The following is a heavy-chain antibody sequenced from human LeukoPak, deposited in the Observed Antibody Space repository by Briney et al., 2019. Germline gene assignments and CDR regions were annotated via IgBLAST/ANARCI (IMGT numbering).Heavy chain of an antibody. CDR1: GGTFSSYA. CDR3: AGRQSSFLQLERRTPGAFDI. CDR2: IIPIFGTA. D-gene: IGHD1-1*01. J-gene: IGHJ3*02. Sequence: SVKVSCKASGGTFSSYAISWVRQAPEQGLEWMGGIIPIFGTANYAQKFQGRVTITADESTSTAYMELSSLRSEDTAVYYCAGRQSSFLQLERRTPGAFDIWGQGTMVTVSS. V-gene: IGHV1-69*13.